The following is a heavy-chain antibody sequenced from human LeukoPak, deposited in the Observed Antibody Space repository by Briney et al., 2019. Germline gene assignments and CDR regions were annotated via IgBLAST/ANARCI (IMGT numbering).Heavy chain of an antibody. CDR3: ARGDYYGSGSYLRKADY. J-gene: IGHJ4*02. CDR1: GGSISSSSYY. CDR2: IYYSGST. V-gene: IGHV4-39*01. Sequence: SETLSLTCTVSGGSISSSSYYWGWIRQPPGKGLEWIGSIYYSGSTYYNPSLKSRVTISVDTSKNQFSLKLSSVTAADTAVYYCARGDYYGSGSYLRKADYWGQGTLVTVSS. D-gene: IGHD3-10*01.